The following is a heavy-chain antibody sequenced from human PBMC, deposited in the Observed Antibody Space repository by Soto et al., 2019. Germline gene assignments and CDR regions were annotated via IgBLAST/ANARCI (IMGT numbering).Heavy chain of an antibody. CDR1: GYTFTSYC. CDR2: ISAYNGNT. J-gene: IGHJ4*02. V-gene: IGHV1-18*01. CDR3: AREPSKQSGGDYFDY. D-gene: IGHD1-26*01. Sequence: ASVNVSCKSSGYTFTSYCISWVRQAPGQGLEWMGWISAYNGNTNYAQKLQGRVTMTTDTSTSTAYMELRSLRSDDTAVYYCAREPSKQSGGDYFDYWGQGTLVTAPQ.